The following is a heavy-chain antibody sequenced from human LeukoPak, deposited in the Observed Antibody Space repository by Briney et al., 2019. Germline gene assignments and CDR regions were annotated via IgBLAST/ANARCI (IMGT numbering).Heavy chain of an antibody. CDR1: GGSVSGYY. D-gene: IGHD1-26*01. CDR3: ASSGSYSTGFDY. V-gene: IGHV4-59*02. Sequence: PSETLSLTCTVSGGSVSGYYWSWIRQPPGKGLEWIGYIFYSGSTNYNPSLKSRVSISVDTSKNQFSLKLSSVTAADTAVYYCASSGSYSTGFDYWGQGTLVTVSS. J-gene: IGHJ4*02. CDR2: IFYSGST.